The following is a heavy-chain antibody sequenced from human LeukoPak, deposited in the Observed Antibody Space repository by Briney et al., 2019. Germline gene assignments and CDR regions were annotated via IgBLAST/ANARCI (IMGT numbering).Heavy chain of an antibody. Sequence: PSETLSLTCTVSGGSISSYYWSWIRQPPGKGLEWIGYIYYSGSTNYNPSLKSRVTISVDTSKNQFSLKLSSVTAADTAVYYCARDLVVDAFDIWGQGTMVTVSS. CDR1: GGSISSYY. CDR2: IYYSGST. CDR3: ARDLVVDAFDI. D-gene: IGHD2-8*02. J-gene: IGHJ3*02. V-gene: IGHV4-59*01.